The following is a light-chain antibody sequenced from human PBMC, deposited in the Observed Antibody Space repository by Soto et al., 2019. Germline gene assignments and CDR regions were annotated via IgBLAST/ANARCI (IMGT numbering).Light chain of an antibody. V-gene: IGLV2-8*01. CDR1: SSDVGNYNY. CDR3: AAWDDSLNGYV. Sequence: QSVLTQPPSASGSPGQSVTISCTGTSSDVGNYNYVSWYQQHPGKAPKLMIYEVTKRPSGVPDRFSGSKSGTSASLAISGLQSEDEADYYCAAWDDSLNGYVFGTGTKVTVL. CDR2: EVT. J-gene: IGLJ1*01.